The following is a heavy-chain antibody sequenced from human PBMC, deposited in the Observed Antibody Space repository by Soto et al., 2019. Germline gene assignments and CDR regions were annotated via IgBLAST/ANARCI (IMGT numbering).Heavy chain of an antibody. J-gene: IGHJ5*02. V-gene: IGHV1-69*13. CDR1: GGTFSSYA. CDR3: ARGLTTKTWFDP. D-gene: IGHD3-9*01. Sequence: GASVKVSCKAAGGTFSSYAIGWVRQAPGQGLEWVGGIIPIFGTANYAQKFQGKVTVSADESSSTAYMELSSLRSENPAVYYCARGLTTKTWFDPWGQGTLVTVSS. CDR2: IIPIFGTA.